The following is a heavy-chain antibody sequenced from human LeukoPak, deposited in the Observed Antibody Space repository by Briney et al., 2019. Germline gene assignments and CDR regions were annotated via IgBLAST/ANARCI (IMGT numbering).Heavy chain of an antibody. J-gene: IGHJ4*02. CDR2: LNADGNSI. D-gene: IGHD5-12*01. Sequence: PGGSLRLSCAASGFTFSDHYMDWVRQAPGKGLVWVSRLNADGNSITYADSVRGRFTISRDNAKNTVHLQMNSLRVEDTAIYFCAGAYSAYDPFDYWGQGILVTVSS. V-gene: IGHV3-74*01. CDR3: AGAYSAYDPFDY. CDR1: GFTFSDHY.